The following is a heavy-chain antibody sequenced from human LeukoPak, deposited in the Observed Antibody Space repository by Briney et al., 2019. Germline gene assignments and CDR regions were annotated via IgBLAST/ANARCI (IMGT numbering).Heavy chain of an antibody. CDR1: GFTFSNYG. D-gene: IGHD6-19*01. V-gene: IGHV3-33*01. CDR2: IWNDESNE. Sequence: GGSLRLSCAASGFTFSNYGMHWVRQAPGKGLEWVAIIWNDESNENYADSVKGRFTISRDNSKNTVYLQMNSLRAEDTAVYYCARDLGVAGYAFDFWGQGNLVTVSS. CDR3: ARDLGVAGYAFDF. J-gene: IGHJ4*02.